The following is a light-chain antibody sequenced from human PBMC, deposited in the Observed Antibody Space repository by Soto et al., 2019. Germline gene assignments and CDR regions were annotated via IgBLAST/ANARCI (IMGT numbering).Light chain of an antibody. V-gene: IGLV2-14*01. CDR1: SSDVGIYNY. Sequence: QSALTQPASVSGSPGQSIAISCTGTSSDVGIYNYVSWYQQHPDKVPKLIIYEVTNRPSGVSNRFSGSKSGNTASLIISGLQAEDEADYYCTSYTTSSTRVFGTGTKLTVL. CDR2: EVT. J-gene: IGLJ1*01. CDR3: TSYTTSSTRV.